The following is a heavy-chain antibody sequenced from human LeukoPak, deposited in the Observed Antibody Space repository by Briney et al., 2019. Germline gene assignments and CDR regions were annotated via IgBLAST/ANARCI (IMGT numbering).Heavy chain of an antibody. CDR1: GFTVSSNY. Sequence: GGSLRLSCAASGFTVSSNYMSWVRQAPGKGLEWVSVIYSGGSTYYADSVKGRFTISRDNSKNTLYLQMNSLGAEDTAVYYCARDGGSSWSYFDYWGQGTLVTVSS. D-gene: IGHD6-13*01. CDR3: ARDGGSSWSYFDY. CDR2: IYSGGST. J-gene: IGHJ4*02. V-gene: IGHV3-53*01.